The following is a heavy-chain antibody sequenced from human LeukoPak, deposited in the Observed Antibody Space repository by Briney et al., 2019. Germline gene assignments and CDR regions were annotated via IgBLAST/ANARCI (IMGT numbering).Heavy chain of an antibody. CDR2: IVSETVGGRT. Sequence: GGSLRLSCAASSITFTKAWMNWVRQAPGKGLEWVARIVSETVGGRTDYAASVKGRFTISRDDSKSSLFLQMSSLKIEDTAVYYCATSITTPGAFDIWGQGVLVTVSS. D-gene: IGHD1-1*01. CDR3: ATSITTPGAFDI. J-gene: IGHJ4*02. CDR1: SITFTKAW. V-gene: IGHV3-15*07.